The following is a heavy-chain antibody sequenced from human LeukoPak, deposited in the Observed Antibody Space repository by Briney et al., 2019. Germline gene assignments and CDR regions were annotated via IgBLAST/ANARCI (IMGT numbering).Heavy chain of an antibody. CDR1: GGTFSSYA. V-gene: IGHV1-18*01. Sequence: ASVKVSCKASGGTFSSYAISWVRQAPGQGLEWMGWISAYNGNTNYDQKLQGRVTMTTDTSTSTAYMELSRLRSDDTAVYYCAREAYASGSFRTDYYYMDVWGKGTTVTISS. J-gene: IGHJ6*03. CDR2: ISAYNGNT. CDR3: AREAYASGSFRTDYYYMDV. D-gene: IGHD3-10*01.